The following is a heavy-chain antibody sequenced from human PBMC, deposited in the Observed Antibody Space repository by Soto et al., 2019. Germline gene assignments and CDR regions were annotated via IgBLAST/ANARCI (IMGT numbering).Heavy chain of an antibody. CDR3: VRGGKTAGAFDI. J-gene: IGHJ3*02. CDR2: IWDDGNQK. D-gene: IGHD3-16*01. CDR1: GFTFSNYG. Sequence: QVQLVESGGVVVQPGRSLRLSCAASGFTFSNYGMHWVRQAPGKGLEWVAVIWDDGNQKYYVDSVKGRFTISRDNSENTMFLQMNSLPAEDTAVYYCVRGGKTAGAFDIWGQGTMVTVSS. V-gene: IGHV3-33*01.